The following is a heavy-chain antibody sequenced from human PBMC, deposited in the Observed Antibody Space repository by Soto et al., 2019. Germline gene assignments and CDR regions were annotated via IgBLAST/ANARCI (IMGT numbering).Heavy chain of an antibody. J-gene: IGHJ3*02. D-gene: IGHD6-13*01. CDR3: ATLYSSSWHDAFDI. Sequence: QVQLVQSGAEVKKPGASVKVSCKASGYTFTSYGISWVRQAPGQGLEWMGWISAYNGNTNYAQKLQGRVTMTTDTXXSTAYMELRSLRSDDTAVYYCATLYSSSWHDAFDIWGQGTMVTVSS. CDR2: ISAYNGNT. CDR1: GYTFTSYG. V-gene: IGHV1-18*01.